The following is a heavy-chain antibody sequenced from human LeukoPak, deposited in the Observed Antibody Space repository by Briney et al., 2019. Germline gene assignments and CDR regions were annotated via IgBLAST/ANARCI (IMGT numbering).Heavy chain of an antibody. CDR3: AKGLSSGRMYYFGY. J-gene: IGHJ4*02. V-gene: IGHV3-48*03. Sequence: GGTLRLSCAASAFTFSLYEMSWVRQAPEMGLEWVAYISSDGNSIHYADSVKGRFTISRDNSKNTLYLQMNSLRAEDTAVYYCAKGLSSGRMYYFGYWGQGTLVTVSS. D-gene: IGHD6-19*01. CDR1: AFTFSLYE. CDR2: ISSDGNSI.